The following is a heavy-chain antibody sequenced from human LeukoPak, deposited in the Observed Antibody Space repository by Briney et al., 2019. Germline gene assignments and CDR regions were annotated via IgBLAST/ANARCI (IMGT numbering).Heavy chain of an antibody. CDR3: ARSLRRSYYDSSGYDY. V-gene: IGHV3-7*01. J-gene: IGHJ4*02. D-gene: IGHD3-22*01. CDR2: IKQDGSEK. Sequence: PGGSLRLSCAGSGFTFSFYWMSWVRQAPGKGLQWVANIKQDGSEKHYVDSVKGRFTISRDNAKNSLYLQMNSLRAEDKAVYYCARSLRRSYYDSSGYDYWGQGTLVTVSS. CDR1: GFTFSFYW.